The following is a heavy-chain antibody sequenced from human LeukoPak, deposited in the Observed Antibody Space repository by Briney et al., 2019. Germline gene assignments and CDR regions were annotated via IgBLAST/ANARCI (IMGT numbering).Heavy chain of an antibody. J-gene: IGHJ5*02. V-gene: IGHV1-18*01. CDR2: ISAFNGNT. CDR1: RYTFTSYG. D-gene: IGHD6-13*01. CDR3: ARDLYCSSWFPICWFDP. Sequence: ASVKFSCKASRYTFTSYGISWVRQAPGQGLEWMGWISAFNGNTSYAQKLLGRVTMTTDTSTSTAYMELRSLRSDDTAVYYCARDLYCSSWFPICWFDPWGQGTLVTVSS.